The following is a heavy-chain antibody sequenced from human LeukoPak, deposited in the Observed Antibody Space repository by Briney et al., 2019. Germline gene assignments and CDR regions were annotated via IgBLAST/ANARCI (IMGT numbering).Heavy chain of an antibody. D-gene: IGHD2-15*01. Sequence: GGSLRLSCAASEFIFSSYNMNWVRRAPGKGLEWVSSISTSSSYIYYADSVRGRFTISRDNAKNSLYLQMNSLRAEDTAVYSCARGADGVSSNSRGWFDPWGQGTLVTVSS. CDR3: ARGADGVSSNSRGWFDP. CDR1: EFIFSSYN. CDR2: ISTSSSYI. J-gene: IGHJ5*02. V-gene: IGHV3-21*01.